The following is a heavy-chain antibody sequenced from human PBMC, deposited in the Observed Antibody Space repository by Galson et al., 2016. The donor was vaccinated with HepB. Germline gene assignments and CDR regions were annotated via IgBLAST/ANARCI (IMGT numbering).Heavy chain of an antibody. J-gene: IGHJ4*02. CDR3: ATSVLYFYGSGTHSEY. CDR2: ISYDGSKT. CDR1: GINFNIYG. Sequence: SLRLSCAASGINFNIYGIHWVRQAPGKGLVWVAVISYDGSKTYYADSVKGRFTISRANSKNTLYLDMHSLRPEDTAVYYCATSVLYFYGSGTHSEYWGQGALVADAS. V-gene: IGHV3-30*03. D-gene: IGHD3-10*01.